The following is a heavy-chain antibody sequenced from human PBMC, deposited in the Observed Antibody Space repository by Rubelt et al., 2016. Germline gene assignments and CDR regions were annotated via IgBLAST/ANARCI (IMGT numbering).Heavy chain of an antibody. J-gene: IGHJ4*02. CDR1: GYSFTSYA. V-gene: IGHV1-3*01. D-gene: IGHD3-22*01. CDR3: ASDPSRGYYDSSGYYYIVY. Sequence: QVQLVQSGAEVKKPGASVKVSCRASGYSFTSYAMHWVRQAPGQRLEWLGWINAGDGNTKYSQNFQGRVTITRDTSASTGYMELGSLGSEDTAVYYLASDPSRGYYDSSGYYYIVYWGQGTLVTVAS. CDR2: INAGDGNT.